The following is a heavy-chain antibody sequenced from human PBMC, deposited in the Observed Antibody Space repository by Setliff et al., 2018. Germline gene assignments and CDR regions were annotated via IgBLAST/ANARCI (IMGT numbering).Heavy chain of an antibody. CDR1: GYTFIDYY. J-gene: IGHJ4*02. V-gene: IGHV1-2*02. CDR2: IDPKTGDT. CDR3: ARLSEY. Sequence: EASVKVSCKTSGYTFIDYYLHWVRQAPGQGLEWMGWIDPKTGDTASAPRFEGRVSMTRDLATTTVFLEVNRLTSADTGVYFCARLSEYWGQGSLVTVSS.